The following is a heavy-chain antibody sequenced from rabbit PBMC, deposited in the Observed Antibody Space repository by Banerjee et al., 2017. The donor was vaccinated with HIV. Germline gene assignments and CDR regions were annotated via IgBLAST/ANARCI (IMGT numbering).Heavy chain of an antibody. Sequence: QEQLKETGGGLVQPGGSLTLTCKASGFSFSNKYVMSWILQGQGKGLDWISCINTSSGNTVYASWAQCRITISKTSSTTVTLQMASLTVADTATYFCARIAAGDGWGVFSVWGKGTLVTVS. J-gene: IGHJ4*01. CDR3: ARIAAGDGWGVFSV. CDR2: INTSSGNT. V-gene: IGHV1S45*01. CDR1: GFSFSNKYV. D-gene: IGHD4-1*01.